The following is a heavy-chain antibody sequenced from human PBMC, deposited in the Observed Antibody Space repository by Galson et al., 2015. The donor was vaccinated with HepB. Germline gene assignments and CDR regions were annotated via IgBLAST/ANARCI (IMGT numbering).Heavy chain of an antibody. V-gene: IGHV3-30*18. D-gene: IGHD2-21*02. CDR3: ANSPPVTGGDLRY. Sequence: SLRLSCAASGFTFSSYGMHWVRQAPGKGLEWVAVISYDGSNKYYADSVKGQFTISRDNSKNTLYLQMNSLRAEDTGVYYCANSPPVTGGDLRYWGQGTLVTVSS. J-gene: IGHJ4*02. CDR2: ISYDGSNK. CDR1: GFTFSSYG.